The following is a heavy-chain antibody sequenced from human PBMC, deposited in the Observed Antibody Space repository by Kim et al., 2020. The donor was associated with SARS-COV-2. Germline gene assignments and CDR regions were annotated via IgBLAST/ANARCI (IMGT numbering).Heavy chain of an antibody. V-gene: IGHV3-30*18. J-gene: IGHJ6*02. CDR2: ISYDGSNK. CDR3: AKESGSGSYYAWTYYYYGMDV. D-gene: IGHD3-10*01. CDR1: GFTFSSYG. Sequence: GGSLRLSCAASGFTFSSYGMHWVRQAPGKGLEWVAVISYDGSNKYYADSVKGRLTISRDNSKNTLYLQMNSRRAEDTAVYYCAKESGSGSYYAWTYYYYGMDVWGQGTTVTVSS.